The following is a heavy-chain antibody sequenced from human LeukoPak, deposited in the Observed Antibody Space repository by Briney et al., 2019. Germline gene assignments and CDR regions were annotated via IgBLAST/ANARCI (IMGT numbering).Heavy chain of an antibody. CDR2: INHSGST. CDR1: GGSISSSSYY. CDR3: ARVGYSYGSNWFDP. Sequence: PSETLSLTCTVSGGSISSSSYYWGWIRQPPGKGLEWIGEINHSGSTNYNPSLKSRVTISVDTSKNQFSLKLSSVTAADTAVYYCARVGYSYGSNWFDPWGQGTLVTVSS. D-gene: IGHD5-18*01. V-gene: IGHV4-39*07. J-gene: IGHJ5*02.